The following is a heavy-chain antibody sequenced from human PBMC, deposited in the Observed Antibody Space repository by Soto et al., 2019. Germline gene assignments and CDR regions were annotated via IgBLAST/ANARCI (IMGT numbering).Heavy chain of an antibody. CDR1: GYTFTNYG. CDR3: ARGALPWTTSYFDH. Sequence: ASVKVSCKASGYTFTNYGFNWVRRAPGQGLEWMGWISPYDGKTNYAQNLQGRVTMTTDTSTTTAFMALRSLRSDDTAVYYCARGALPWTTSYFDHWGQGTPVTVSS. CDR2: ISPYDGKT. D-gene: IGHD3-3*01. V-gene: IGHV1-18*01. J-gene: IGHJ4*02.